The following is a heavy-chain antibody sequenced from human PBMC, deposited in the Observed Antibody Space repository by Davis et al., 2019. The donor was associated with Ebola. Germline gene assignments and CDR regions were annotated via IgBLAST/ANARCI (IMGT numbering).Heavy chain of an antibody. CDR2: ISSSGNT. Sequence: SETLSLTCAAYGGSFSGYYWSWIRQPPGKTLEWIGYISSSGNTNYNPSLQSRVTISLDTSKRQFTLKLSPVTAADTAVYYCARGWVVTLYWGQGTLVTVSS. V-gene: IGHV4-59*01. CDR1: GGSFSGYY. D-gene: IGHD2-21*02. J-gene: IGHJ4*02. CDR3: ARGWVVTLY.